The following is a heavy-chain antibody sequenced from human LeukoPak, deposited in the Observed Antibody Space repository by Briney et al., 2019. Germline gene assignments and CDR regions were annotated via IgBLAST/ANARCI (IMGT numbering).Heavy chain of an antibody. J-gene: IGHJ4*02. CDR3: ARVISTYYGSGSYRNGAFDY. CDR2: IKLDGSEK. V-gene: IGHV3-7*03. CDR1: GLTFSIYW. Sequence: PGGSLRPSRAASGLTFSIYWMSSVRQAPGKGLEWVANIKLDGSEKYYVDSVKGRFTISRDNAKNSLYLQMNSLRAEDTAVYYCARVISTYYGSGSYRNGAFDYWGQGTLVTVSS. D-gene: IGHD3-10*01.